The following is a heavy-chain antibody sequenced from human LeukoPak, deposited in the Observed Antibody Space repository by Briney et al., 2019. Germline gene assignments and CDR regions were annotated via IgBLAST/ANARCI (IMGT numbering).Heavy chain of an antibody. J-gene: IGHJ4*02. D-gene: IGHD3-22*01. CDR1: GYTFTSYE. Sequence: ASVKVSCKASGYTFTSYETNWVRQATGQGLEWMGWMNPNSGDTAFAQKFQGRITMTRSTSISTAYMELSSLTSEDTAVYYCARGLGTYDSSELTWPMISFWGQGTLVTVSS. CDR2: MNPNSGDT. V-gene: IGHV1-8*01. CDR3: ARGLGTYDSSELTWPMISF.